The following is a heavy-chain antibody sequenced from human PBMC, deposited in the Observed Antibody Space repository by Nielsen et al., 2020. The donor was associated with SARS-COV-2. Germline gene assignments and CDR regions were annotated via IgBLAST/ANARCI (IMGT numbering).Heavy chain of an antibody. CDR2: ISGSGGKT. J-gene: IGHJ4*02. V-gene: IGHV3-23*01. Sequence: GESLKISCAASGFTFSSYGMHWVRQAPGKGLEWVSGISGSGGKTYYADSVKGRFTISRDNSKNTLFLQMTSLRAEDTALYYCAKAGTHYYASGDYPYYFDYWGQGTLVTVSS. CDR3: AKAGTHYYASGDYPYYFDY. D-gene: IGHD3-10*01. CDR1: GFTFSSYG.